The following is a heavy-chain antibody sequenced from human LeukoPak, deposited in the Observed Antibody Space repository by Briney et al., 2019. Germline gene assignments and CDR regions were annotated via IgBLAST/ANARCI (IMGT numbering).Heavy chain of an antibody. CDR3: AREYSSGWGTRSAFDY. CDR1: GGSFSGYY. J-gene: IGHJ4*02. V-gene: IGHV4-34*01. D-gene: IGHD6-19*01. Sequence: SETLSLTCAVYGGSFSGYYWSWIRQPPGNGLEWIGEINHSGSTNYNPSLKSRVTISVDTSKNQFSLKLSSVTAADTAVYYCAREYSSGWGTRSAFDYWGQGTLVTVSS. CDR2: INHSGST.